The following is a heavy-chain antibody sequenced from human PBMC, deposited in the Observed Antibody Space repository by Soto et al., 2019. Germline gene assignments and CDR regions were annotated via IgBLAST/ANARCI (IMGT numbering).Heavy chain of an antibody. J-gene: IGHJ4*02. CDR3: AHKASGWYHFDY. CDR2: IYWNDDK. Sequence: QITLKESGPTLVRPTQTLTLTCTFSGFSLSTSGLGVGWIRQPPGKALEWLALIYWNDDKRYSPSLKAKLTLPTDDPQNPVGLTMANMAPVDTATYYCAHKASGWYHFDYWGQGTLVTVSS. CDR1: GFSLSTSGLG. V-gene: IGHV2-5*01. D-gene: IGHD6-19*01.